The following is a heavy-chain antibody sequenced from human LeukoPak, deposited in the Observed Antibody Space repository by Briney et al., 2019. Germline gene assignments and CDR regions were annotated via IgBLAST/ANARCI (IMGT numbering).Heavy chain of an antibody. J-gene: IGHJ4*02. CDR2: INRSGST. Sequence: PSETLSLTCSVYGGSFSGYYWSWIRQPPGKGLEWIGEINRSGSTNYNPSLKSRVTISVDTSKNQFSLKLSSVTAADTAVYYCARGRRDYVWGSYRDNPGELFDYWGQGTLVTVSS. V-gene: IGHV4-34*01. D-gene: IGHD3-16*02. CDR1: GGSFSGYY. CDR3: ARGRRDYVWGSYRDNPGELFDY.